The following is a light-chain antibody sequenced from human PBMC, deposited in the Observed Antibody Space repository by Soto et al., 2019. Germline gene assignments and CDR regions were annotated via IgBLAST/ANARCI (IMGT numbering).Light chain of an antibody. CDR3: QQYGPSPHT. CDR1: QSVNSNY. V-gene: IGKV3-20*01. Sequence: DIVLTQSPGTLSLSPGERATLSCSASQSVNSNYLAWYQQKPGQVPRPLIYGASIRAAGVPDRLSGSGSGTDFTLTIRILEPEDYAVYYCQQYGPSPHTFGQGTKQEIK. CDR2: GAS. J-gene: IGKJ2*01.